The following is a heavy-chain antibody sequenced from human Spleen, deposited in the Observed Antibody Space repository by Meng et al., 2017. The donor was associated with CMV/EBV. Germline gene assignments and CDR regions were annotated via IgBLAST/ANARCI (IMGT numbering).Heavy chain of an antibody. D-gene: IGHD4-17*01. Sequence: FAGLSVSTSGLGVGWMRQPPGQALEWLALLCWNDDNNYSPSLRSRLTITKDTSKNQVVLTMTNMDPMDTDTYACARSNLLYGDYGDYWGQGTLVTVSS. CDR3: ARSNLLYGDYGDY. CDR1: GLSVSTSGLG. V-gene: IGHV2-5*01. CDR2: LCWNDDN. J-gene: IGHJ4*02.